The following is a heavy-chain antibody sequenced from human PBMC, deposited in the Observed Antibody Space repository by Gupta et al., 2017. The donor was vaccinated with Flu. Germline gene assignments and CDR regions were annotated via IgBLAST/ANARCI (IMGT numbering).Heavy chain of an antibody. J-gene: IGHJ4*02. CDR3: ARGRELGECSGGSCYSGLTGFDY. V-gene: IGHV4-34*01. D-gene: IGHD2-15*01. CDR1: GGSFRGYY. Sequence: QVQLLQWGAGLLKPSETLSLTCAVYGGSFRGYYWSWLRQPPGTGLEWIGEINHSGSTNYNPSLKSRVTISVDTSKNQFSRKLSSVTAADTAVYYCARGRELGECSGGSCYSGLTGFDYWGQGTLVTGSS. CDR2: INHSGST.